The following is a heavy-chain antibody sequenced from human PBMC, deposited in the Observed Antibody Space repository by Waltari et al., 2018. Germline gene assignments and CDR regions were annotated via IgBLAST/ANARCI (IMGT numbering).Heavy chain of an antibody. V-gene: IGHV3-74*01. J-gene: IGHJ4*02. CDR3: AIQISGVVF. CDR1: GFTFSAYP. Sequence: EVQLVESGGGLVQPGGSLRLSCAASGFTFSAYPLHWVRQAPGKGLVWVSLINADGRATLYADSVKGRFTMSRDNAKDTLYLQMNSLRGEDTAVYYCAIQISGVVFWGQRTLVTVSS. CDR2: INADGRAT. D-gene: IGHD3-3*01.